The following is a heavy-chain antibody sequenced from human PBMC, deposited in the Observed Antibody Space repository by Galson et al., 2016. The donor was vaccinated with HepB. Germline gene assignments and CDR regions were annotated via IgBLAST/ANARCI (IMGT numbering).Heavy chain of an antibody. CDR1: GYTFTSYG. Sequence: VKVSCKASGYTFTSYGISWVRQAPGQGLEWMGRISAYNGNTNYAQKLQGRVTMTTDTSTSTAYMELRSLRSDDTAVYYCARGMVRGVMGYAMDVWGQGTTVTVSS. CDR2: ISAYNGNT. J-gene: IGHJ6*02. V-gene: IGHV1-18*01. D-gene: IGHD3-10*01. CDR3: ARGMVRGVMGYAMDV.